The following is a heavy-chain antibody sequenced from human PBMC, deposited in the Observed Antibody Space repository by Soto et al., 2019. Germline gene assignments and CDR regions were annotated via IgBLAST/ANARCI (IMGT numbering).Heavy chain of an antibody. J-gene: IGHJ6*02. CDR2: IIPIFGTA. D-gene: IGHD5-12*01. Sequence: QVQLVQSGAEVKKPGSSVKVSCKASGGTFSSYAISWVRQAPGQGLEWMGGIIPIFGTANYAQKFQGRVTITADKSTSTAYMELSSLRSEDTAVYYCARAHSGYDSSYYYGMDVWGQGTTVTVSS. V-gene: IGHV1-69*06. CDR3: ARAHSGYDSSYYYGMDV. CDR1: GGTFSSYA.